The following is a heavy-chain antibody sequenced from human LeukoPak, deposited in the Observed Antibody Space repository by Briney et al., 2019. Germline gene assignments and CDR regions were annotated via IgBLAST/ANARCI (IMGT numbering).Heavy chain of an antibody. CDR3: AGSLSSATPFDY. CDR1: GGSFSGYY. J-gene: IGHJ4*02. Sequence: SETLSLTCAVYGGSFSGYYWSWIRQPPGKGLEWIGEINHSGSTNYNPSLKSRVTMSVDTSKNQFSLKLSSVTAADTAVYYCAGSLSSATPFDYWDQGTLVTVSS. D-gene: IGHD6-25*01. CDR2: INHSGST. V-gene: IGHV4-34*01.